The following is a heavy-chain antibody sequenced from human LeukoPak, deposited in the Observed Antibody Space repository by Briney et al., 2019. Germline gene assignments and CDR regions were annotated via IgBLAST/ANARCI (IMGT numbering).Heavy chain of an antibody. J-gene: IGHJ4*02. V-gene: IGHV4-34*01. D-gene: IGHD1-20*01. CDR1: GGSFSGYY. CDR3: ARGSGITGKRLDY. Sequence: PSETLSLTCAVYGGSFSGYYWSWIRQPPGKGLEWIGEINHSGSTNYNPSLKSRVTISVDTSKNQFSLKLSSVTAADTAVYYCARGSGITGKRLDYWGQGTLVTVSS. CDR2: INHSGST.